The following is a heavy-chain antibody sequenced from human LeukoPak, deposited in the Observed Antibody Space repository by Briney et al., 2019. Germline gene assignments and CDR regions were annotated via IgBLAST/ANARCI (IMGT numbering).Heavy chain of an antibody. CDR1: GFTFDDYA. Sequence: GGSLRLSCVTSGFTFDDYAMNWVRQAPGKGLEWVSYISSSSDTIYYADSVKGRFTISRDNAKNSLYLQMNSLRAEDTAVYYCARDTRGESDYWGQGTLVTVSS. J-gene: IGHJ4*02. V-gene: IGHV3-48*04. CDR3: ARDTRGESDY. CDR2: ISSSSDTI. D-gene: IGHD2-2*01.